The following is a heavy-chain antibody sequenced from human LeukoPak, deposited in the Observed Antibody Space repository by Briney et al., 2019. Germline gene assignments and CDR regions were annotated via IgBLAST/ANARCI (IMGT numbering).Heavy chain of an antibody. CDR1: GGTFSSYA. V-gene: IGHV1-69*05. J-gene: IGHJ3*02. CDR2: IIPIFGTA. D-gene: IGHD2-2*02. Sequence: SVKVSCKASGGTFSSYAISWVRQAPGQGLEWMGRIIPIFGTANYAQKFQGRVTITTDESTSTAYMELSSLRSEDTAVYYCARVCGSTSCYNDAFDIWGQGTMVTVSS. CDR3: ARVCGSTSCYNDAFDI.